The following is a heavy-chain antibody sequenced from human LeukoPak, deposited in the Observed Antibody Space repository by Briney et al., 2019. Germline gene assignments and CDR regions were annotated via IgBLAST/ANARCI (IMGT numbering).Heavy chain of an antibody. Sequence: SGPTLVKPTQTLTLTCTVSGFSLSNSRVAVGWVRQPPGKALEWLGLIYWNDDKRYSPSLKSRPTITRDASKNQVVLTVTNVDPVDTATYYCARRLTYTGSPGVAYYFDYWGQGSLVTVSS. CDR2: IYWNDDK. D-gene: IGHD2-15*01. J-gene: IGHJ4*02. CDR3: ARRLTYTGSPGVAYYFDY. CDR1: GFSLSNSRVA. V-gene: IGHV2-5*01.